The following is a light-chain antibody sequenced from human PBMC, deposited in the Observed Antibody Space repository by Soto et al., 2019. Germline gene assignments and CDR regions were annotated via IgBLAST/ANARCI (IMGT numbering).Light chain of an antibody. CDR1: QAIDSW. CDR3: QQTLSFPPT. J-gene: IGKJ1*01. CDR2: TGS. Sequence: DIQMTQSPSSVSASVGDRVTITCRASQAIDSWLAWYQQKPGEAPKLLIFTGSLLHSGVPPRFSGSGSGTEFTLTISSLQPEDFAPYYCQQTLSFPPTFGQGTKV. V-gene: IGKV1-12*01.